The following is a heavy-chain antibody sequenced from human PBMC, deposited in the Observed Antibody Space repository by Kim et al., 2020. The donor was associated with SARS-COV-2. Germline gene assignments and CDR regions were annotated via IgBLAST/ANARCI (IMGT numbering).Heavy chain of an antibody. V-gene: IGHV1-46*01. CDR2: SR. CDR3: AREDSYGFDY. J-gene: IGHJ4*02. Sequence: SRSYAQKFQGRVTMTRDTSTSTVYMELSSLRSEDTAVYYCAREDSYGFDYWGQGTLVTVSS. D-gene: IGHD5-18*01.